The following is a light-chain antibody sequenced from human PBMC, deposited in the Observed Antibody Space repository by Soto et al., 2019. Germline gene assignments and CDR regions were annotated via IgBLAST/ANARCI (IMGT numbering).Light chain of an antibody. J-gene: IGKJ2*01. Sequence: AIQMTQSPSSLSASVGDRVTITCRASQGIRNDLGWYQQKPGKAPRLLIYAASSLQSGVPSRFSGSGSGTDFTLTIASLQPEDFATYYCLQDYDYPYTFGQGTQLEIK. CDR3: LQDYDYPYT. V-gene: IGKV1-6*01. CDR2: AAS. CDR1: QGIRND.